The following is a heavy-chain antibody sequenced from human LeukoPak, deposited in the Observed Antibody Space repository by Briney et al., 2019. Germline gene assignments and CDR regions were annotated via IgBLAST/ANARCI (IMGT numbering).Heavy chain of an antibody. CDR3: ARGLARRWELLGH. D-gene: IGHD1-26*01. V-gene: IGHV1-8*01. J-gene: IGHJ4*02. CDR1: GYTFTSYD. Sequence: RASVKVSCKASGYTFTSYDINWVRQATGQGLEWMGWMNPNGGNTDYAQKFQGRVTMTRDTSISTAYMELSSLRSEEPAVYYCARGLARRWELLGHWGQGTLVTVSS. CDR2: MNPNGGNT.